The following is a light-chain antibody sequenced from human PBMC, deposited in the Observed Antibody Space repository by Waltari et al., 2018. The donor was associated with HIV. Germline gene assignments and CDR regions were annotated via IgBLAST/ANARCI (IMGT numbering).Light chain of an antibody. V-gene: IGLV6-57*02. CDR1: SGSIAGNY. CDR2: ENN. CDR3: QSYVSNNQGV. J-gene: IGLJ3*02. Sequence: NFMLTQPHSVSESPGKTVIISCTGSSGSIAGNYVQWFQQRPGSAPTTVIYENNQRPSGLPARFSGSIDTSSTSASLTISGLKTDDEAYYYCQSYVSNNQGVIGGGTKLTVL.